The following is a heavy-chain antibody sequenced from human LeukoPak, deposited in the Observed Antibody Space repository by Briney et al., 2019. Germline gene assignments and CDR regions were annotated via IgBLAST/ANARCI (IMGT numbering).Heavy chain of an antibody. J-gene: IGHJ4*02. D-gene: IGHD3-22*01. CDR2: ISAAGGVT. V-gene: IGHV3-23*01. CDR1: GFSFSSYA. CDR3: AKGVRDFYDSSGFLFDY. Sequence: PGGSRRLSCVTSGFSFSSYAMAWVRQAPGKGLEWLSPISAAGGVTYYADSVRGRFTVSRDNSKKTLYLAMNSLRAADTAVYYCAKGVRDFYDSSGFLFDYWGQGTLLTVSS.